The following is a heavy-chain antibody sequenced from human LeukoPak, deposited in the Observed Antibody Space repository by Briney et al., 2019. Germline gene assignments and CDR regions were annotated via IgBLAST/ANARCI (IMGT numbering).Heavy chain of an antibody. CDR3: VREARGYHYTYFDY. CDR1: GFTLGSHD. Sequence: GGSLRLSCTASGFTLGSHDMHWVRQIPGQGLEWVAAVSSGFHAFFADSVQGRFTVSREDARNSLYLQMDSLRAGGTAVYYCVREARGYHYTYFDYWGQGTLVTVSS. D-gene: IGHD5-18*01. V-gene: IGHV3-13*01. CDR2: VSSGFHA. J-gene: IGHJ4*02.